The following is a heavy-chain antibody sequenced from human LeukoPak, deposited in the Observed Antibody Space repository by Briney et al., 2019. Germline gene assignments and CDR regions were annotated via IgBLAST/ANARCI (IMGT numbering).Heavy chain of an antibody. J-gene: IGHJ4*02. D-gene: IGHD3-10*01. CDR3: ARAPVLLWFGEVDY. Sequence: PGGSLRLSCAASGFTFSSYWMHWVRQAPGQGLVWVSRINSDGSSTSYADSVKGRFTISRDNAKNTLYLQMNSLRAEDTAVYYCARAPVLLWFGEVDYWGQGTLVTVSS. CDR1: GFTFSSYW. CDR2: INSDGSST. V-gene: IGHV3-74*01.